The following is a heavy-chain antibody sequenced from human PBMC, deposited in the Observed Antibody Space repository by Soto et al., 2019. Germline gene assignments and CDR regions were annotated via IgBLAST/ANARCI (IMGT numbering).Heavy chain of an antibody. J-gene: IGHJ3*02. CDR2: ISGSGGST. V-gene: IGHV3-23*01. Sequence: LRLSCAASGIAFSSYAMSWVRQAPGKGLQWVSGISGSGGSTYYADSVKGRVTIARDNSKNTLYLQMNSLRAEDTAVYYCAKDPNYYDSSGYFDAFDIWGQGTMVTVSS. CDR1: GIAFSSYA. D-gene: IGHD3-22*01. CDR3: AKDPNYYDSSGYFDAFDI.